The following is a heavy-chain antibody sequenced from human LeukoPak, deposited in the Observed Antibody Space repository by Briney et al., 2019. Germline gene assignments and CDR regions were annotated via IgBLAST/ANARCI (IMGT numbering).Heavy chain of an antibody. CDR3: ARVGYCSGGSCPGAFDI. V-gene: IGHV4-34*01. J-gene: IGHJ3*02. CDR1: GGSFSGYY. D-gene: IGHD2-15*01. Sequence: SETLSLTCAVYGGSFSGYYWSWIRQPPGKGLEWIGEINHSGSTNYNPSLKSRVTISVDTSKYQFSLKLSSVTAADTAVYYCARVGYCSGGSCPGAFDIWGQGTMVTVSS. CDR2: INHSGST.